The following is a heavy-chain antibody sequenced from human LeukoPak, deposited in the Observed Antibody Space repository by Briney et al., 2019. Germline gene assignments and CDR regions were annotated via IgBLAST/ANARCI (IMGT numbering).Heavy chain of an antibody. D-gene: IGHD5-18*01. J-gene: IGHJ3*02. CDR1: GFTFSSYE. V-gene: IGHV3-48*03. Sequence: GGSLRLSCAASGFTFSSYEMNWVRQAPGKGLEWVSYISSSGSTIYYADSVKGRFTISRDNAKNSLYLQMNSLRAEDTAVYYCAREFTDTAKIDAFDTWGQGTMVTVSS. CDR3: AREFTDTAKIDAFDT. CDR2: ISSSGSTI.